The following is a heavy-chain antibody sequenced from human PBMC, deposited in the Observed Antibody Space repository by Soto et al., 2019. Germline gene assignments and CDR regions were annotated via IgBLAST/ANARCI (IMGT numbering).Heavy chain of an antibody. V-gene: IGHV4-31*03. D-gene: IGHD2-15*01. CDR3: AREVVVAATFAFDS. CDR2: IYYSGST. CDR1: GGSISSGGYY. J-gene: IGHJ3*02. Sequence: PSETLSLTCTVSGGSISSGGYYWSWIRQHPGKGLEWIGYIYYSGSTYYNPSLKSRVTISVDTSKNQFSLKLSSVTAADTAVYYCAREVVVAATFAFDSPGQATIVTVSS.